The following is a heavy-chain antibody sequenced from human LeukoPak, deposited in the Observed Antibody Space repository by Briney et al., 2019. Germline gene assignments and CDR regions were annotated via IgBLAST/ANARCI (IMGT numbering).Heavy chain of an antibody. Sequence: LSGGSLRLSCAASGFTFSSYTMSWVRQAPGKGLEWVSAISGSGGNTYYADSVKGRFTISRDNSKNTLYLQMNNLRAEDTAVYYCAREGGTSAHCSSTSCYLGYWGQGTLVTVSS. D-gene: IGHD2-2*01. V-gene: IGHV3-23*01. CDR1: GFTFSSYT. J-gene: IGHJ4*02. CDR3: AREGGTSAHCSSTSCYLGY. CDR2: ISGSGGNT.